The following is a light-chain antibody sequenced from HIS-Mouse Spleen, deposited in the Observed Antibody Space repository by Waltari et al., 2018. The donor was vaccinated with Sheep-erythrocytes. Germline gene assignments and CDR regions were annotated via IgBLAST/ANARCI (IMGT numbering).Light chain of an antibody. CDR1: SSDVGGYNY. CDR3: CSYAGSYNHV. J-gene: IGLJ1*01. CDR2: DVS. V-gene: IGLV2-11*01. Sequence: QSALTQPRSVSGSPGQSVTISCTGTSSDVGGYNYVSWYHQHPGKAPKLMIYDVSKRPSGVPDRFSGSKSGNTDSLTISGLQAEDEADYYCCSYAGSYNHVFATGTKVTVL.